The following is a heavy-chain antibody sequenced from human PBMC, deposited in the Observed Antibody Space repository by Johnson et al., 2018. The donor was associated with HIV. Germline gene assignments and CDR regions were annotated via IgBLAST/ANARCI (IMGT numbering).Heavy chain of an antibody. CDR1: GFTFSSYE. V-gene: IGHV3-30-3*01. Sequence: QVQLVESGGGLAQPGGSLRLSCAASGFTFSSYEMNWIRQAPGKGLEWVAVISYDGSDKYYADSVKGRFTISRDNSKNTLYLEMNSLRAEDTAVYYCARDHSGYDSVTAAFDIWGQGTMVTVSS. CDR3: ARDHSGYDSVTAAFDI. D-gene: IGHD5-12*01. CDR2: ISYDGSDK. J-gene: IGHJ3*02.